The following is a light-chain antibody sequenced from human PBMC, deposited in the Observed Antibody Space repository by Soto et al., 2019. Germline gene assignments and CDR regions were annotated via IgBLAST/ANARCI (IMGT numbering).Light chain of an antibody. J-gene: IGKJ4*01. CDR2: KTS. Sequence: DIQMTQSPSTLSASVGDRVTITCRASQSFSTWLAWYQQKPGKAPNLLIYKTSILESGVPSRFSGSGSVTEFTLTFSSLQPDDFATYYCQQYNSNPLTFGGGTKVEIK. CDR1: QSFSTW. V-gene: IGKV1-5*03. CDR3: QQYNSNPLT.